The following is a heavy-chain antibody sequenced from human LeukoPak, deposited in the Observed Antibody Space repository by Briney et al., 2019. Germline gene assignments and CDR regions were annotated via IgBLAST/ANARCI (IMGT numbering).Heavy chain of an antibody. CDR3: ARGFSSTTWFDY. CDR2: IYHSGST. D-gene: IGHD2-2*01. Sequence: SETLSLTCTVSGFSISSGYYWGWIRQPPGKGLEWIGSIYHSGSTYYNPSLKSRVTISVDTSKNQFSLRLSSVTAADTAVYYCARGFSSTTWFDYWGQGTLVTVSS. J-gene: IGHJ4*02. V-gene: IGHV4-38-2*02. CDR1: GFSISSGYY.